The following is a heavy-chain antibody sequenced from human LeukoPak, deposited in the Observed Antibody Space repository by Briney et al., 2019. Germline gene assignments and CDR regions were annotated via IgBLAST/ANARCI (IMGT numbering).Heavy chain of an antibody. D-gene: IGHD3-3*02. J-gene: IGHJ4*02. Sequence: SETLSLTCTVSGYSISSGYYWGWIRPPPGKGLEWIGSIYHSGSTHYNPSLKSRVTISVDTSKNQFSLKLSSVTAADTAVYYCARSILTLGYYFDYWGQGTLVTVSS. CDR3: ARSILTLGYYFDY. CDR2: IYHSGST. V-gene: IGHV4-38-2*02. CDR1: GYSISSGYY.